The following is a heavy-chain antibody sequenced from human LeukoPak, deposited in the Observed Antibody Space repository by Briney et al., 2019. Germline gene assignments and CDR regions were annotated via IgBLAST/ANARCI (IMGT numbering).Heavy chain of an antibody. V-gene: IGHV1-18*01. D-gene: IGHD2-2*01. Sequence: ASVKVSCKASGYTFTSYGISWVRQAPGQGLEWMGWISAYNGNTNYAQKLQGRVTMTTDTSTSTAYMELSSLRSEDTAVYYCARDPALVVPAAMSYYYGMDVWGQGTTVTVSS. CDR3: ARDPALVVPAAMSYYYGMDV. CDR2: ISAYNGNT. J-gene: IGHJ6*02. CDR1: GYTFTSYG.